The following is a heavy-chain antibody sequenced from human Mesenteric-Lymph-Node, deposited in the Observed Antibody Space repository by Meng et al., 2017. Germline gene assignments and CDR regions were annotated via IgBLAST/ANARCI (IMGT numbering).Heavy chain of an antibody. J-gene: IGHJ4*02. Sequence: SETLSLTCTVSGASISSSDYDWGWIRQPPGKGLEWIGSVSYSGPSDHNSSLKSRVTISVDTSTNQFSLKLSSVTAADTAVYYCARAPYYYGSGSYYFDTYYFDYWGQGTLVTVSS. CDR1: GASISSSDYD. D-gene: IGHD3-10*01. CDR2: VSYSGPS. V-gene: IGHV4-39*07. CDR3: ARAPYYYGSGSYYFDTYYFDY.